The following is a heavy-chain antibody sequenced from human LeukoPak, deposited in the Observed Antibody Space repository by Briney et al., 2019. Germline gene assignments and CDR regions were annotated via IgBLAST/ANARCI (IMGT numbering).Heavy chain of an antibody. CDR3: ARELGQGYCSGGSCPDLDY. Sequence: VASVKVSCKASGYTFTSYGISWVRQAPGQGLEWMGWISAYNGNTNYAQKLQGRVTMTTDTSTSTAYMELRSLRSDDTAVYYCARELGQGYCSGGSCPDLDYWGQGTLVTVSS. J-gene: IGHJ4*02. V-gene: IGHV1-18*01. CDR2: ISAYNGNT. CDR1: GYTFTSYG. D-gene: IGHD2-15*01.